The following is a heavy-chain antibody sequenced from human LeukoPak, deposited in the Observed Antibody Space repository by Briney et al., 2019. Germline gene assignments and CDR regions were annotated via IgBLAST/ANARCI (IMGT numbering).Heavy chain of an antibody. D-gene: IGHD2-2*01. CDR2: ISYDGSNK. CDR1: GFTFSSYG. V-gene: IGHV3-30*03. Sequence: GGSLRLSCAASGFTFSSYGMHWVRQAPGKGLEGVAVISYDGSNKYYADSVKGRFTISRDNSKNTLYLQMNSLRAEDTAVYYCAHGAMYQLDYWGQGTLVTVSS. CDR3: AHGAMYQLDY. J-gene: IGHJ4*02.